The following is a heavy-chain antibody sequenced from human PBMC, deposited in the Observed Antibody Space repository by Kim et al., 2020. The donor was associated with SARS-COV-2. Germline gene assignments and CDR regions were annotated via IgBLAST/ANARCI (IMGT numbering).Heavy chain of an antibody. J-gene: IGHJ6*01. V-gene: IGHV3-11*05. Sequence: GGSLRLSCAASGFTFSDYYMSWIRQAPGKGLEWISYISSPSSYYTNDADSVKGRFTISRDDAKNSLYLQMNSLRAEDTAVYYCARDRSMVTGIPLDVW. CDR2: ISSPSSYYT. CDR3: ARDRSMVTGIPLDV. CDR1: GFTFSDYY. D-gene: IGHD2-21*02.